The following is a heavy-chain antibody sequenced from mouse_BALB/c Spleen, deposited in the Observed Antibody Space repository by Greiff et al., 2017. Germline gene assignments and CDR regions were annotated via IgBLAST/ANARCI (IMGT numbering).Heavy chain of an antibody. J-gene: IGHJ3*01. CDR3: ARADGYDYDVGFAY. Sequence: QVQLQQSGPGLVAPSQSLSITCTVSGFSLTGYGVNWVRQPPGKGLEWLGMIWGDGSTDYNSALKSRLSISKDNSKSQVFLKMNSLQTDDTARYYCARADGYDYDVGFAYWGQGTLVTVSA. CDR2: IWGDGST. D-gene: IGHD2-4*01. V-gene: IGHV2-6-7*01. CDR1: GFSLTGYG.